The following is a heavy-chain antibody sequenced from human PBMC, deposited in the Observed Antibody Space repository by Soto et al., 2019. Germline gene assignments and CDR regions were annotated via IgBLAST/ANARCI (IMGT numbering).Heavy chain of an antibody. J-gene: IGHJ6*02. Sequence: LSLTCTVSGGSISSYYWSWIRQPAGKGLEWIGRIYTSGSTNYNPSLKSRVTMSVDTSKEQFSLKLSSVTAPDTAVYYCATEHHTVRGVTLYYYYYGMDVWGQGTTVTVSS. V-gene: IGHV4-4*07. CDR2: IYTSGST. CDR1: GGSISSYY. D-gene: IGHD3-10*01. CDR3: ATEHHTVRGVTLYYYYYGMDV.